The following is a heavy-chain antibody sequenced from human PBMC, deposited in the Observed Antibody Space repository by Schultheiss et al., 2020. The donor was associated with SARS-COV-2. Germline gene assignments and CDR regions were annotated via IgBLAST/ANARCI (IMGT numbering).Heavy chain of an antibody. Sequence: GGSLRLSCAASGFTFSNAWMSWVRQAPGKGLEWVAVIWYDGSNKYYADSVKGRFTISRDNSKNTLYLQMNSLRAEDTAVYYCAREYDSSGYLTLGYYYGMDVWGQGTTVTVSS. CDR2: IWYDGSNK. CDR1: GFTFSNAW. V-gene: IGHV3-33*08. D-gene: IGHD3-22*01. CDR3: AREYDSSGYLTLGYYYGMDV. J-gene: IGHJ6*02.